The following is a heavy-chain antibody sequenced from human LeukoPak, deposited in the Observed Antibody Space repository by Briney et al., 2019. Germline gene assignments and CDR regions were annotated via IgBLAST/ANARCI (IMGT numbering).Heavy chain of an antibody. D-gene: IGHD4-4*01. V-gene: IGHV3-21*01. CDR3: AREGGPEYSLGY. J-gene: IGHJ4*02. Sequence: GGSLRLSCAASGFTFSSYSMNWVRQAPGKGLEWVSSISSSSSYIYYADSVKGRFTISRDNAKNSLYLQMNSLRAEDTAVYYCAREGGPEYSLGYWGQGTLVTVSS. CDR2: ISSSSSYI. CDR1: GFTFSSYS.